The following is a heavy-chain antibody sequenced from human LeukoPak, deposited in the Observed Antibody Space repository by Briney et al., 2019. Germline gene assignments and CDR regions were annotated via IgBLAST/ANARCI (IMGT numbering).Heavy chain of an antibody. D-gene: IGHD1-14*01. J-gene: IGHJ4*02. CDR3: ATDKGAAPEERADY. V-gene: IGHV3-74*01. Sequence: GGSLRLSCAASGFAFSSYWMHWVRQPPGKGLLWVSRITSDGSITRYADSVKGRFTISRDNAKNTLYLQMNSLRAEDTAVYYCATDKGAAPEERADYWGQGTLVTVSS. CDR2: ITSDGSIT. CDR1: GFAFSSYW.